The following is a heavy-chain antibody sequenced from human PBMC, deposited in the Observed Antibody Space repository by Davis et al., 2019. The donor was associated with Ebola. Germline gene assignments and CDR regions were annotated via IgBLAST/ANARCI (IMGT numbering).Heavy chain of an antibody. D-gene: IGHD5-12*01. CDR2: IGGSGDTA. Sequence: GGSLRLSCVASGFRFSSYVMGWVRQAPGKGLEWVSRIGGSGDTADYGDSVRGRFTISRDNSKNTLYLQMISLRAEDTATYYCAKEGYLVATLPFDTWGQGALVTVSS. V-gene: IGHV3-23*01. CDR3: AKEGYLVATLPFDT. CDR1: GFRFSSYV. J-gene: IGHJ4*02.